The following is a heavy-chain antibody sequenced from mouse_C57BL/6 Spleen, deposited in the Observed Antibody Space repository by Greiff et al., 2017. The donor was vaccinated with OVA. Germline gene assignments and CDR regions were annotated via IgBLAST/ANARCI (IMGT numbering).Heavy chain of an antibody. J-gene: IGHJ2*01. D-gene: IGHD2-4*01. V-gene: IGHV1-52*01. CDR3: ARAGYDYGEGFDY. Sequence: VQLQQPGAELVRPGSSVKLSCKASGYTFTSYWMHWVKQRPIQGLEWIGNIDPSDSETHYNQKFKDKATLTVDKSSSTASMQLSSLTSEDSAVYYYARAGYDYGEGFDYWGQGTTLTVSS. CDR1: GYTFTSYW. CDR2: IDPSDSET.